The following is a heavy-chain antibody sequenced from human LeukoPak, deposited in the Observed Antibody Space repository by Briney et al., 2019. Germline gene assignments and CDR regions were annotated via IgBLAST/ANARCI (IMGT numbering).Heavy chain of an antibody. J-gene: IGHJ3*02. CDR3: ARAETSPFFNAFDI. D-gene: IGHD3-3*02. CDR1: GYTFTSYG. CDR2: ISAYNGNT. Sequence: GASVKVSCKASGYTFTSYGISWVRQAPGQGLEWMGWISAYNGNTNYAQKLQGRVTMTTDTSTSTAYMELRSLRSDDTAVYYCARAETSPFFNAFDIWGQGTMVTVSS. V-gene: IGHV1-18*01.